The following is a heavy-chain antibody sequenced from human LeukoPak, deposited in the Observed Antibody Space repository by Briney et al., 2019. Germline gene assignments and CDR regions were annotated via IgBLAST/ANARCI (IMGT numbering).Heavy chain of an antibody. D-gene: IGHD6-13*01. J-gene: IGHJ4*02. CDR1: GGTFSSYD. Sequence: ASVKVSCKASGGTFSSYDISWVRQAPGQGLEWMGGIMPMFGKTNYAQKFQGRVTTTADKATSTAYMELSSLRSEDTAVYYCARGPAAGYWGQGTLVTVSS. CDR2: IMPMFGKT. CDR3: ARGPAAGY. V-gene: IGHV1-69*06.